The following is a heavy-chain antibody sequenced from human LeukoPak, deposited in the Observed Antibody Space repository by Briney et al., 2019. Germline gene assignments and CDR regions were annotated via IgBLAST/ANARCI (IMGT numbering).Heavy chain of an antibody. CDR2: INAGNGNT. CDR3: ARASYYYDSSGYEFDY. Sequence: AASVKVSCKASGYTFTSYAMHWVRQAPGQRLEWMGWINAGNGNTKYSQKFQGRVTITRDTSASTAYMELSSLRSEDTAVYYCARASYYYDSSGYEFDYWGQGTLVTVSS. D-gene: IGHD3-22*01. CDR1: GYTFTSYA. V-gene: IGHV1-3*01. J-gene: IGHJ4*02.